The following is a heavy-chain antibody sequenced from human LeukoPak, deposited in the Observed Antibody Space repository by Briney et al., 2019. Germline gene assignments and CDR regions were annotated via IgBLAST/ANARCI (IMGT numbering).Heavy chain of an antibody. V-gene: IGHV4-59*01. CDR2: IYYSGNT. CDR1: GGSISSYY. D-gene: IGHD4-4*01. J-gene: IGHJ4*02. Sequence: SETLSLTCTVSGGSISSYYWSWIRQPPGKGLEWIGYIYYSGNTNYNPSLKSRVTISVDTSKNQFSLKLSTVTAADTAVYYCARDLFYSNGSDSWGQGTLVTVSS. CDR3: ARDLFYSNGSDS.